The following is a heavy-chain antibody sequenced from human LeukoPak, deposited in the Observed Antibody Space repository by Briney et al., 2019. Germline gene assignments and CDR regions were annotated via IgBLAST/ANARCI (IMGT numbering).Heavy chain of an antibody. CDR2: IKSKTDGGTT. D-gene: IGHD2-2*01. CDR1: GFTFSSYA. Sequence: GGSLRLSCAASGFTFSSYAMSWVRQAPGKGLEWVGRIKSKTDGGTTDYAAPVKGRFTISRDDSKNTLYLQMNSLKTEDTAVYYCTTDIVVVPAAYDYWGQGTLVTVSS. J-gene: IGHJ4*02. V-gene: IGHV3-15*01. CDR3: TTDIVVVPAAYDY.